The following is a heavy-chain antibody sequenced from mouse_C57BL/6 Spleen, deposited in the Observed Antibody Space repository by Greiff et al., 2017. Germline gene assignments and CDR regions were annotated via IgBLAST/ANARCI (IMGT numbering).Heavy chain of an antibody. CDR1: GYTFTSYW. J-gene: IGHJ2*01. CDR3: ARSSYYYGSPYFDY. CDR2: IHPNSGST. V-gene: IGHV1-64*01. Sequence: QVQLQQPGAELVKPGASVKLSCKASGYTFTSYWMHWVKQRPGQGLEWIGMIHPNSGSTNYNEKFKSKATLPVDKSSSTAYMQLSSLTSEDSAVYYCARSSYYYGSPYFDYWGQGTTLTVSS. D-gene: IGHD1-1*01.